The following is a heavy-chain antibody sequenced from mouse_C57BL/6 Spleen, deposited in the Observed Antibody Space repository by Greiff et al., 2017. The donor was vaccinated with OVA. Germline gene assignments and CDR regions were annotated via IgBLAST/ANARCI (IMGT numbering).Heavy chain of an antibody. CDR3: ARDWDLAY. D-gene: IGHD4-1*01. Sequence: VHLVESGAELVRPGASVKLSCKASGYTFTDYYINWVKQRPGQGLEWIARIYPGSGNTYYNEKFKGKATLTAEKSSSTAYMQLSSLTSEDSAVYFCARDWDLAYWGQGTLVTVSA. V-gene: IGHV1-76*01. CDR1: GYTFTDYY. J-gene: IGHJ3*01. CDR2: IYPGSGNT.